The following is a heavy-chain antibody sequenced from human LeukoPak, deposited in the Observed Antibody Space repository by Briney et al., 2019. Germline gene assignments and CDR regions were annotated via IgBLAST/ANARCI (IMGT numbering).Heavy chain of an antibody. V-gene: IGHV3-21*01. CDR1: GFTFSSYS. CDR2: ISSSSSYI. CDR3: ASLPTDYSVMPGTSYYYYMDV. J-gene: IGHJ6*03. D-gene: IGHD4-11*01. Sequence: GGSLRLSCAASGFTFSSYSMNWVRQAPGKGLEWVSSISSSSSYIYYADSVKGRFTISRDNAKNSLYLQMNSLRAEDTAVYYCASLPTDYSVMPGTSYYYYMDVWGKGTTVTVSS.